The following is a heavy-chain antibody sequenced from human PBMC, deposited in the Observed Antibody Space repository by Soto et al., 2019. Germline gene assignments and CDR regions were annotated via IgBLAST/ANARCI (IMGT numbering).Heavy chain of an antibody. D-gene: IGHD4-4*01. J-gene: IGHJ6*02. CDR3: AREGTAYSGYYLGLDV. Sequence: NPSETLSLTCSVSGGSINGYFWTWTRQPAGKGLEWIGRIYTNGGTDYNPSLKSRVAMSIDASKNQFSLTLTSVTAADTAVYFCAREGTAYSGYYLGLDVWGQGSTVTVSS. V-gene: IGHV4-4*07. CDR1: GGSINGYF. CDR2: IYTNGGT.